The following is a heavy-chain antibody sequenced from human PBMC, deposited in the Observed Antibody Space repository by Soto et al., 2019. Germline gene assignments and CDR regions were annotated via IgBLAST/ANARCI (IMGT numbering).Heavy chain of an antibody. CDR1: GFTFSSYG. V-gene: IGHV3-30*18. D-gene: IGHD5-12*01. CDR2: ISYDGSTK. J-gene: IGHJ3*02. CDR3: AKAKGSGCDWLRVGDASDI. Sequence: QVQLVESGGGVVQPGRSLRLSCAASGFTFSSYGMHCVRQATVKGLEWVAVISYDGSTKYYADSVKGRLTISRDNSKNTLYLKMISLRGEDTAVNYCAKAKGSGCDWLRVGDASDIWGQGTMVTVSS.